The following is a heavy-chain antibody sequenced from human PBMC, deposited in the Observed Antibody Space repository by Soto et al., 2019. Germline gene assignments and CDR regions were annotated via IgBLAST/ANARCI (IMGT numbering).Heavy chain of an antibody. CDR1: GTIFSSYT. Sequence: QVQLVQSGAEVKKPGSSVRVSCKASGTIFSSYTISWVRQAPGQGLEWMGRIIPILGETNSAQKFQGRVTLTADKSTNTAYVELNSLRWEDTAVYYCARGLGGRMDDWGQGTTVTVSS. D-gene: IGHD3-16*01. CDR3: ARGLGGRMDD. J-gene: IGHJ6*02. CDR2: IIPILGET. V-gene: IGHV1-69*08.